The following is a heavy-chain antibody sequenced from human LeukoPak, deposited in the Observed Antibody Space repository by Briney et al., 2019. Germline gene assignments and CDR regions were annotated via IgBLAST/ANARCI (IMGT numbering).Heavy chain of an antibody. J-gene: IGHJ4*02. CDR3: ATSTRRITISS. Sequence: GGSLRLSCAASGFTVSSNYMSWVRQAPGKGLEWVSVIYSGGSTYYADSVKGRFTISRDNSKNTLYLQMNSLRAEDTAVYYCATSTRRITISSWGQGPLVTVSS. V-gene: IGHV3-66*01. CDR2: IYSGGST. D-gene: IGHD3-3*01. CDR1: GFTVSSNY.